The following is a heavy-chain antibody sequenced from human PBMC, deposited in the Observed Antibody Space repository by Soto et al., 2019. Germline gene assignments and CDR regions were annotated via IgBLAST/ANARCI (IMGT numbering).Heavy chain of an antibody. V-gene: IGHV1-24*01. CDR1: GYTLTELS. D-gene: IGHD3-22*01. J-gene: IGHJ4*02. CDR2: FDPEDGET. Sequence: VASVKVSCKVSGYTLTELSMHWVRQAPGKGXEWMGGFDPEDGETIYAQKFQGRVTMTEDTSTDTAYMELSSLRSEDTAVYYCATGLADYRYYYDSSGYYNLDYWGQGTLVTVSS. CDR3: ATGLADYRYYYDSSGYYNLDY.